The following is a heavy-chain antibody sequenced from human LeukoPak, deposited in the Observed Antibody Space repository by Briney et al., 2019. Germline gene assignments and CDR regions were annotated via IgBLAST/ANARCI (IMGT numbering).Heavy chain of an antibody. V-gene: IGHV5-51*01. CDR3: ARARHCSSTACPGARFDP. D-gene: IGHD2-2*01. J-gene: IGHJ5*02. Sequence: GESLKISCKVSGYSFTTHWIGWVRQKPGKGLEWMGIIYPADSHTTYSPSFQGQVSISADTSMSTAYLQWSSLKASDTAIYYCARARHCSSTACPGARFDPWGQGTLVTVSS. CDR2: IYPADSHT. CDR1: GYSFTTHW.